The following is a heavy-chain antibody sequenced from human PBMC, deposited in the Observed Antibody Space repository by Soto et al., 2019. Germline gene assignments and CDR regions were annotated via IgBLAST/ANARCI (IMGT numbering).Heavy chain of an antibody. V-gene: IGHV3-23*01. CDR3: AKDWYIVVVTATENWFDP. D-gene: IGHD2-21*02. J-gene: IGHJ5*02. Sequence: GGSLRLSCAASGFTFSSYAMSWVRQAPGKGLEWVSAISGSGGSTYYADSVKGRFTISRDNSKNTLYLQMNSLRAEDTAVYYCAKDWYIVVVTATENWFDPWGQGTLVTVS. CDR1: GFTFSSYA. CDR2: ISGSGGST.